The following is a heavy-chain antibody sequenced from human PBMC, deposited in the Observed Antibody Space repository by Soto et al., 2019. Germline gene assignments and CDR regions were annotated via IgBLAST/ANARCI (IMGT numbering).Heavy chain of an antibody. CDR3: ARVTGFPY. CDR2: ISYDGSNK. Sequence: GGSLRLSXAASGFTFSSYAMHWVRQAPGKGLEWVAVISYDGSNKYYADSVKGRFTISRDNSKNTLYLQMNSLRAEDTAVYYCARVTGFPYWGQGTLVTVSS. CDR1: GFTFSSYA. V-gene: IGHV3-30-3*01. D-gene: IGHD1-20*01. J-gene: IGHJ4*02.